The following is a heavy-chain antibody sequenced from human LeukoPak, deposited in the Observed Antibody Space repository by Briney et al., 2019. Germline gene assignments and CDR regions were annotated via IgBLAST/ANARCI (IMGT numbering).Heavy chain of an antibody. CDR2: IIPIFGTA. CDR1: GATFSSYA. D-gene: IGHD2-2*01. V-gene: IGHV1-69*13. CDR3: ARDEVPGVVVPAAIGY. J-gene: IGHJ4*02. Sequence: GASVKVSCKASGATFSSYAISWVRQAPGQGLEWMGGIIPIFGTANYAQKFQGRVTITADESTSTAYMELSSLRSEDTAVYYCARDEVPGVVVPAAIGYWGQGTLVTVSS.